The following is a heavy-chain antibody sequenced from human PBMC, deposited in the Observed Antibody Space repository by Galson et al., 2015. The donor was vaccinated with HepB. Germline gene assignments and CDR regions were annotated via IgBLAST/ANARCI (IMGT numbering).Heavy chain of an antibody. CDR1: GFTFDDYA. J-gene: IGHJ4*02. V-gene: IGHV3-9*01. CDR3: AKTLRSGYESGFDY. Sequence: SLRLSCAASGFTFDDYAMHWVRQAPGKGLEWVSGISWNSGSIGYVDSVKGRFTISRDNAKNSLYLQMNSLRAEDTALYYCAKTLRSGYESGFDYWGQGTLVTVSS. D-gene: IGHD3-3*01. CDR2: ISWNSGSI.